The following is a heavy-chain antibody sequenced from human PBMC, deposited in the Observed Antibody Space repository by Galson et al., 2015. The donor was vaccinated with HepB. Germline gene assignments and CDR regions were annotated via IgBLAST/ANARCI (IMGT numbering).Heavy chain of an antibody. D-gene: IGHD3-10*01. V-gene: IGHV3-23*01. CDR1: GFTFSSYA. J-gene: IGHJ6*02. CDR2: IGSDGSST. CDR3: AKDLGVRGEYYYYGMDV. Sequence: SLILSGAASGFTFSSYAMSCVRQAPGKGQVCVSAIGSDGSSTFYADSVKGRSTISRDNSGKTLYLQMNRLRAEDTAIYYCAKDLGVRGEYYYYGMDVWGQGTTVTVSS.